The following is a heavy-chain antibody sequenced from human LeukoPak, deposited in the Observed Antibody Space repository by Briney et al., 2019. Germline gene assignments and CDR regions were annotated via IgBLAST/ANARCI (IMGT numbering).Heavy chain of an antibody. J-gene: IGHJ4*02. CDR2: IYYSGST. Sequence: SETLSLTCTVSGGSISSGDYYWSWIRQPPGKGLEWIGFIYYSGSTYYNPSLKSRVTISVDTSKNQFSLKLSSVTAADTAVYYCARSTSAAGIFDYWGQGTLVTVSS. CDR3: ARSTSAAGIFDY. V-gene: IGHV4-30-4*01. D-gene: IGHD6-13*01. CDR1: GGSISSGDYY.